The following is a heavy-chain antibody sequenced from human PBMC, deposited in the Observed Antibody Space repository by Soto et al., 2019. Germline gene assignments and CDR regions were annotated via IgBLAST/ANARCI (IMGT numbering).Heavy chain of an antibody. CDR2: ISYDGSNK. CDR3: AKRITIFGVVLDAFDI. J-gene: IGHJ3*02. CDR1: GFTFSSYG. V-gene: IGHV3-30*18. Sequence: GGSLRLSCAASGFTFSSYGMHWVRQAPGEGLEWVAVISYDGSNKYYADSVKGRFTISRDNSKNTLYLQMNSLRAEDTAVYYCAKRITIFGVVLDAFDIWGQGTMVTVSS. D-gene: IGHD3-3*01.